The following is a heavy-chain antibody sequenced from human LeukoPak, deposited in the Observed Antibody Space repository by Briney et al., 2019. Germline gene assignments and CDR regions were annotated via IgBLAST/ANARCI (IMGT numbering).Heavy chain of an antibody. Sequence: GGSLRLSCAASGFTFSSYAMSWVRQAPGKGLEWVSAISGSGGSTYYADSVKGRFTISRDNSKTTLYLQMNSLRAEDTAVYYCAKDPDDYGDYGDYWGQGTLVTVSS. D-gene: IGHD4-17*01. V-gene: IGHV3-23*01. CDR1: GFTFSSYA. CDR2: ISGSGGST. J-gene: IGHJ4*02. CDR3: AKDPDDYGDYGDY.